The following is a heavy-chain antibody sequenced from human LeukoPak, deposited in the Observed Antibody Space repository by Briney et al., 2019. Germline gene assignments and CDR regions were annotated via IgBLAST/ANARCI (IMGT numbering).Heavy chain of an antibody. CDR2: IYTSGST. CDR3: ARDYYDSSGYYSYYYYYMDV. Sequence: SETLSLTCTVSGGSISSHYWSWIRQPAGKGLEGIGRIYTSGSTNYNPCLTSRVPVSVDTSKNQFSLTLSSVTAADTAVYYCARDYYDSSGYYSYYYYYMDVWGKGTTVTVSS. D-gene: IGHD3-22*01. J-gene: IGHJ6*03. CDR1: GGSISSHY. V-gene: IGHV4-4*07.